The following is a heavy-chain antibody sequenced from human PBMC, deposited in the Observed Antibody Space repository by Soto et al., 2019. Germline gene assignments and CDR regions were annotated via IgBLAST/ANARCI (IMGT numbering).Heavy chain of an antibody. CDR1: GYTLSELF. CDR3: ATGFLQWELLQY. V-gene: IGHV1-24*01. J-gene: IGHJ4*02. Sequence: QVQLVQSGAEVKKPGASVKVSCKVSGYTLSELFVHWVRQAPGKGLEWLGGFDPEEGNTIYAQNFRGRVTMTDDTSTDTAHMELSSLRSDDTAVYYCATGFLQWELLQYWGQGTLLTVSS. D-gene: IGHD1-26*01. CDR2: FDPEEGNT.